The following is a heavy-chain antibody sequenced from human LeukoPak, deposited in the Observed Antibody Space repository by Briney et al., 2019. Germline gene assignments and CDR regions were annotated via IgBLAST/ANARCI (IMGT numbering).Heavy chain of an antibody. CDR2: ISWNSGSI. D-gene: IGHD3-9*01. V-gene: IGHV3-9*01. CDR3: AKDGLLTGYEYYFDY. CDR1: GFTFDDYA. Sequence: SGGSLRLSCAASGFTFDDYAMHWVRQAPGKGLEWVSGISWNSGSIGYADSVKGRFTISRDNSKNSLYLQMDSLRAEDTAVYYCAKDGLLTGYEYYFDYWGQGTLVTVSS. J-gene: IGHJ4*02.